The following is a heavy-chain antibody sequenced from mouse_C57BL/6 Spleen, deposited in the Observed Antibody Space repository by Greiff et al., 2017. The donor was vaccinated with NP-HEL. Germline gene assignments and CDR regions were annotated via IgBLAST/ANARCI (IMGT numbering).Heavy chain of an antibody. CDR2: INYDGSST. D-gene: IGHD2-1*01. CDR1: GFTFSDYY. V-gene: IGHV5-16*01. J-gene: IGHJ3*01. Sequence: EVQLVESEGGLVQPGSSMKLSCTASGFTFSDYYMAWVRQVPEKGLEWVANINYDGSSTYYLDSLKSRFIISRDNAKNILYLQMSSLKSEDTATYYCARAGAYGNYGFAYWGQGTLVTVSA. CDR3: ARAGAYGNYGFAY.